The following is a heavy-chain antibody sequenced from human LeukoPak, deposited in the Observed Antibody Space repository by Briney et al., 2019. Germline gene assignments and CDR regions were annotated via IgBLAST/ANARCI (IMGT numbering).Heavy chain of an antibody. J-gene: IGHJ5*02. V-gene: IGHV4-4*07. CDR3: ATCRDEFADYGFTS. CDR1: GGSISSYY. CDR2: IYTSGST. D-gene: IGHD4-17*01. Sequence: MASETLSLTCTVSGGSISSYYWSWIRQPAGEGLEWIGRIYTSGSTNYNPSLKSRVTISGDTSKNLFSLELTSVTAADTAVYYCATCRDEFADYGFTSWGQGFLVTVSS.